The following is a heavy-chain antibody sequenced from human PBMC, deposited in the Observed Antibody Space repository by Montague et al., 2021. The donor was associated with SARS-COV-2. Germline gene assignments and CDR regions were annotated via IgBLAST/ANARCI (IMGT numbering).Heavy chain of an antibody. V-gene: IGHV4-61*02. CDR1: GDSISSGDYH. CDR3: ARGLLGGITIFGVVTGEYYFDY. J-gene: IGHJ4*02. CDR2: IYTSGST. Sequence: TLSLTCTVSGDSISSGDYHWSWVRQPAGKGLEWIGRIYTSGSTNYNPSLKSRVTISVDTSKNQFSLKLSSVTAADTAVYYCARGLLGGITIFGVVTGEYYFDYWGQGTLVPVSS. D-gene: IGHD3-3*01.